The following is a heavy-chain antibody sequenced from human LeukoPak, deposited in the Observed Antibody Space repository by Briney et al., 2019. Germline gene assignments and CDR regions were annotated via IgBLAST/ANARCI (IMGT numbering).Heavy chain of an antibody. CDR2: INHTGST. V-gene: IGHV4-34*01. Sequence: SETLSLTCAVYGGSFSGYYWSWIRQPPGKGLEWIGEINHTGSTNYNPSLKSRVTASVDTSKNQFSLKLSSVTAADTAVYYCARDLLGYYGSGSYEVGGQGTLVTASS. D-gene: IGHD3-10*01. J-gene: IGHJ4*02. CDR1: GGSFSGYY. CDR3: ARDLLGYYGSGSYEV.